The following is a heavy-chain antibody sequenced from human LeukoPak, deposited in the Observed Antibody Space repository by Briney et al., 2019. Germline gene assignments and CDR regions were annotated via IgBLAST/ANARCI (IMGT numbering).Heavy chain of an antibody. CDR1: GFTFSSYE. V-gene: IGHV3-48*03. Sequence: GRSLRLSCAASGFTFSSYEMNWVRQAPGKGLEWVSYISSSGSTIYYADSVKGRFTISRDNAKNSLYLQMNSLRAEDTAVYYCARVGQLWAHDYWGQGTLVTVSS. CDR2: ISSSGSTI. CDR3: ARVGQLWAHDY. J-gene: IGHJ4*02. D-gene: IGHD5-18*01.